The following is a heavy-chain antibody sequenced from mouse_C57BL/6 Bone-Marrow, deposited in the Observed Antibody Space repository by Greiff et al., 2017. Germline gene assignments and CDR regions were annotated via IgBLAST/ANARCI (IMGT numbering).Heavy chain of an antibody. Sequence: VKLMESGAELARPGASVKLSCKASGYTFTSYGISWVKQRTGQGLEWIGEIYPRSGNTYYNEKFKGKATLTADKSSSTAYMELRSLTSEDSAVYFCARSGANFFAYWGQGTLVTVSA. CDR2: IYPRSGNT. D-gene: IGHD4-1*01. CDR3: ARSGANFFAY. V-gene: IGHV1-81*01. CDR1: GYTFTSYG. J-gene: IGHJ3*01.